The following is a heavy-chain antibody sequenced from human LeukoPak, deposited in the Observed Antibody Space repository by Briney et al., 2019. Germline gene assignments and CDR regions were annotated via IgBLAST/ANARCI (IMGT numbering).Heavy chain of an antibody. V-gene: IGHV3-48*03. CDR2: IGSSGSTI. CDR3: ARGREPGGSGFNYGYAY. D-gene: IGHD5-18*01. CDR1: VFSFSTYE. J-gene: IGHJ4*02. Sequence: GGTLRLSCVASVFSFSTYERNWVRQAPGKGLDWVSYIGSSGSTIYDAESVRGRFTISSDTAENSLYVQINSLRFDDTAVYYWARGREPGGSGFNYGYAYWGQGTLVTVSS.